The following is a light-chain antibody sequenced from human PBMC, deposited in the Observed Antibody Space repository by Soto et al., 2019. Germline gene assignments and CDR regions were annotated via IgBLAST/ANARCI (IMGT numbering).Light chain of an antibody. J-gene: IGLJ2*01. Sequence: QSVLTQPPSASGTPGQRVTISCSGSSSNIGSNTVNWYQQLPGTAPKLLIYSNNQRPSGVPARFSGSKSGTSASRAISGLQSEDEADYYCAAWDDSLKEVFGGGTKLTVL. CDR2: SNN. CDR1: SSNIGSNT. CDR3: AAWDDSLKEV. V-gene: IGLV1-44*01.